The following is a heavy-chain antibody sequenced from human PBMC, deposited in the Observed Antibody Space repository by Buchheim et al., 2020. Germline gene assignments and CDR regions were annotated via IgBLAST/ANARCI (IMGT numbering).Heavy chain of an antibody. CDR3: AKSLANLDWLGLMDY. J-gene: IGHJ4*02. CDR2: ISYDGSNK. D-gene: IGHD3-9*01. CDR1: GFSFSSYG. Sequence: QVQLVESGGGVVQPGRSLRLSCAASGFSFSSYGMHWVRQAPGKGLEWVAVISYDGSNKYYADSVKGRCTISRDRSKKMLYLELNSLRAEDTAVYYCAKSLANLDWLGLMDYWGQGTL. V-gene: IGHV3-30*18.